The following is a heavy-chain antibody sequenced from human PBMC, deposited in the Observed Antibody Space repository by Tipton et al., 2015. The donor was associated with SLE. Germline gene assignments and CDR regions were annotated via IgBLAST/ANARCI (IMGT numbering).Heavy chain of an antibody. J-gene: IGHJ4*02. CDR3: ARYCSGGSCSGDY. Sequence: TLSLTCTVSGGSISSGGYYWSWIRQHPGKGLEWIGYIYCSGSTYYNPSLKSRVTISVDTSKNQFSLKLSSVTAADTAVYYCARYCSGGSCSGDYWGQGTLVTVSS. CDR2: IYCSGST. CDR1: GGSISSGGYY. D-gene: IGHD2-15*01. V-gene: IGHV4-31*03.